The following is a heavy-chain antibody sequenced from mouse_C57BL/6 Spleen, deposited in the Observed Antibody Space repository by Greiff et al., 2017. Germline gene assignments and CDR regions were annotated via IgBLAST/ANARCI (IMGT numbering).Heavy chain of an antibody. Sequence: EVHLVESGGGLVKPGGSLKLSCAASGFTFSSYTMSWVRQTPEKRLEWVATISGGGGNTYYPDSVKGRFTISRDNAKNTLYLQMSSLRSEDTALYYCARRDGNYEAYWGQGTLVTVSA. D-gene: IGHD2-1*01. V-gene: IGHV5-9*01. CDR3: ARRDGNYEAY. J-gene: IGHJ3*01. CDR1: GFTFSSYT. CDR2: ISGGGGNT.